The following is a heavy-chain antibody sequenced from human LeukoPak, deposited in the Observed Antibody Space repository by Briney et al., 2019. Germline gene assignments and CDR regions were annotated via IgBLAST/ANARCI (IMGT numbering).Heavy chain of an antibody. CDR2: LSDGGTRI. Sequence: GGSLRLSCIASGFTFRNYGMSWVRQAPGKGLEWVSGLSDGGTRIFYADSVKGRFTVSRDNSKNTLYLQMDSLRAEDTAVYYCANTPCDSSPIVWNFWGQGTLVTVSS. CDR3: ANTPCDSSPIVWNF. CDR1: GFTFRNYG. V-gene: IGHV3-23*01. J-gene: IGHJ4*02. D-gene: IGHD6-6*01.